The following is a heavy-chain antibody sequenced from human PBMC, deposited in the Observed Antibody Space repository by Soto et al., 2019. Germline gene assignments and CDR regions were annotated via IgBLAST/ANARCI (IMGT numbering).Heavy chain of an antibody. CDR3: ARDRKVTPKPNYYYYYMDV. CDR1: GYSFTSYW. J-gene: IGHJ6*03. D-gene: IGHD2-21*02. CDR2: IDPSDSYT. Sequence: PGESLKISCKGSGYSFTSYWISWVRQMPGKGLEWMGRIDPSDSYTNYSPSFQGYATISRDNAKNSLYLQMNSLRAEDTAVYYCARDRKVTPKPNYYYYYMDVWGKGTTVTVSS. V-gene: IGHV5-10-1*01.